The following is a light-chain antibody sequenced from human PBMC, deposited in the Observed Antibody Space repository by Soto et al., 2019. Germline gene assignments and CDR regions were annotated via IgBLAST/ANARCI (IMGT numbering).Light chain of an antibody. CDR1: QSISSY. CDR3: QQSYRSSGT. Sequence: DIEMTQSPASLSASLGDRATITCRASQSISSYLTWYQQKPGQAPKLLIYAASSLQSGIPSRFRGSGSGTEFALTISSMQPEDFATYYCQQSYRSSGTFGQGTKVELK. V-gene: IGKV1-39*01. CDR2: AAS. J-gene: IGKJ1*01.